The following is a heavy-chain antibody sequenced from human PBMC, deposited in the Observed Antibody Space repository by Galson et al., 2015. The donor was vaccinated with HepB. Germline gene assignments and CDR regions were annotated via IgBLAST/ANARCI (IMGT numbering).Heavy chain of an antibody. CDR3: ALLGAVTTVSGPNQNWFDP. V-gene: IGHV1-46*04. CDR1: GYTFTSYY. J-gene: IGHJ5*02. Sequence: SVKVSCKASGYTFTSYYMHWVRQAPGQGLEWMGIINPSGGSTSYAQKLQGRVTMTRDTSTSTVYMELSSLRSEDTAVYYCALLGAVTTVSGPNQNWFDPWGQGTLVTVSS. D-gene: IGHD4-17*01. CDR2: INPSGGST.